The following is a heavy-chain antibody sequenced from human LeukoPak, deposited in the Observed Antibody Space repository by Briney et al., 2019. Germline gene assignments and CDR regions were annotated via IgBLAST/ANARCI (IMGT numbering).Heavy chain of an antibody. CDR1: GFTFSIYE. CDR2: ISSGGSFI. V-gene: IGHV3-48*03. CDR3: ARDYSGSDDCYFDY. J-gene: IGHJ4*02. D-gene: IGHD1-26*01. Sequence: QPGGSLRLSCVASGFTFSIYEMNWVRQAPGKGLEWVSYISSGGSFIDYADSVKGRFTISRDNAKNSLYLQMNSLRAEDTAVYYCARDYSGSDDCYFDYWGQRTLVTVSS.